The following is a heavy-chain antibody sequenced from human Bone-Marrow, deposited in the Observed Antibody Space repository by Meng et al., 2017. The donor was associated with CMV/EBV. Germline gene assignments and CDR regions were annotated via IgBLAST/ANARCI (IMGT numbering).Heavy chain of an antibody. CDR2: IDPSGGGT. D-gene: IGHD3-10*01. CDR3: ASYGSGIYAFFDN. CDR1: GYTFTKYY. J-gene: IGHJ4*02. V-gene: IGHV1-46*01. Sequence: ASVKVSCKASGYTFTKYYIHWVRQAPGQGLEWVGIIDPSGGGTTYAQKFQGRVTMTRDTSTSTVYMDMSSLRSEDTAVFYCASYGSGIYAFFDNWGQGTLVTVSS.